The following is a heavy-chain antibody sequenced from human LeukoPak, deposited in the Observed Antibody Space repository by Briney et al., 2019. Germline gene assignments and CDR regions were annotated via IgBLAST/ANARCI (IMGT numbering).Heavy chain of an antibody. J-gene: IGHJ4*02. Sequence: GASVKVSCKASGYTFTSYGSSWVRQAPGQGLEWMGWISAYNGDTNYARKFQGRVTMTTDTSTSTAHMELRSLRTDDTAVYYCARDPYSSGSLYGYWGQGTLVTVSS. CDR3: ARDPYSSGSLYGY. CDR1: GYTFTSYG. V-gene: IGHV1-18*01. D-gene: IGHD6-19*01. CDR2: ISAYNGDT.